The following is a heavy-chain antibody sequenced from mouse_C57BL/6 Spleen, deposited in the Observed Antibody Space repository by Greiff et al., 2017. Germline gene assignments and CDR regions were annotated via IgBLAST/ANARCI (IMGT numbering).Heavy chain of an antibody. CDR3: VREGVYYGSSASFAY. Sequence: EVQVVESGGGLVQPKGSLKLSCAASGFTFNTYAMHWVRQAPGKGLEWVARIRSKSSNYATYYADSVKDRFTISRDDSQSMLYLQMNNLKTEDTAMYYCVREGVYYGSSASFAYWGQGTLVTVSA. CDR2: IRSKSSNYAT. D-gene: IGHD1-1*01. J-gene: IGHJ3*01. V-gene: IGHV10-3*01. CDR1: GFTFNTYA.